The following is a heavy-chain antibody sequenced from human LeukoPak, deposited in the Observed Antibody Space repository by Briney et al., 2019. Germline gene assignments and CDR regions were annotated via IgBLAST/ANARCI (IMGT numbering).Heavy chain of an antibody. Sequence: PGGSLRLFCAVSGFTFSSYAMSWARQAPGKGREWVSDLSGSGGRTLYADSVEGRFTISRDNSKNTLSLQMNSLRAEDTAVYSCFTFGGVIVRVTRAYWGQGTLVTVSS. CDR3: FTFGGVIVRVTRAY. J-gene: IGHJ4*02. CDR2: LSGSGGRT. CDR1: GFTFSSYA. V-gene: IGHV3-23*01. D-gene: IGHD3-16*02.